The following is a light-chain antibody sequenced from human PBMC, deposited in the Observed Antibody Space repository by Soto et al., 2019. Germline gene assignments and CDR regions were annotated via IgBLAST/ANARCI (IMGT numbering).Light chain of an antibody. Sequence: IVLTQSPGTLSLSPGERATLSCRASQSVSSSSLAWYQQKPGQAPGLLIYGASSRATGIPARFSGRGSGTDFTLIISSLEPEDCAVYYCQQYGSSPRTFGQGTKVEIK. CDR2: GAS. CDR1: QSVSSSS. CDR3: QQYGSSPRT. J-gene: IGKJ1*01. V-gene: IGKV3-20*01.